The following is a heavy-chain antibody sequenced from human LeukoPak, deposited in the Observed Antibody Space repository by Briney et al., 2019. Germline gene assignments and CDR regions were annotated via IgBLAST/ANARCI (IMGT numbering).Heavy chain of an antibody. CDR3: ARVRSYYDSSGYLEEY. CDR2: INPNSGGT. Sequence: ASVKVSCKASGYTFTGYYMHWVRQAPGQGLEWMGWINPNSGGTNYAQKFQGRVTMTRDTSISTAYMELSRLRSDDTAVYYCARVRSYYDSSGYLEEYWGQGTLVTASS. J-gene: IGHJ4*02. V-gene: IGHV1-2*02. D-gene: IGHD3-22*01. CDR1: GYTFTGYY.